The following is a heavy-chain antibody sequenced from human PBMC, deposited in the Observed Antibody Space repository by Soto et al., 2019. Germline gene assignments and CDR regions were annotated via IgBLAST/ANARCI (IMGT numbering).Heavy chain of an antibody. CDR2: IYYSGST. CDR3: ARDRGPAGDGYYYYGMDV. V-gene: IGHV4-31*03. Sequence: NPSETLSLTCTVSGGSISSGGYYWSWIRQHPGKGLEWIGYIYYSGSTYYNPSLKSRVTISVDTSKNQFSLKLSSVTAADTAVYYCARDRGPAGDGYYYYGMDVWGQGTTVTVSS. J-gene: IGHJ6*02. CDR1: GGSISSGGYY. D-gene: IGHD3-10*01.